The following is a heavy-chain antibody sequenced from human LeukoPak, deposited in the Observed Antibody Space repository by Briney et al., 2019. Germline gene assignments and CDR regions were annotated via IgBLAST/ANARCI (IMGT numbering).Heavy chain of an antibody. D-gene: IGHD6-6*01. CDR1: GFTFSSYS. J-gene: IGHJ4*02. V-gene: IGHV3-21*01. CDR3: ARGFEYSSSSHY. CDR2: ISSSSSYI. Sequence: GGSLRLSCAASGFTFSSYSMNWVRQAPGKGLGWVSSISSSSSYIYYADSVKGRFTISRDNAKNSLYLQMNSLRAEDTAVYYCARGFEYSSSSHYWGQGTLVTVSS.